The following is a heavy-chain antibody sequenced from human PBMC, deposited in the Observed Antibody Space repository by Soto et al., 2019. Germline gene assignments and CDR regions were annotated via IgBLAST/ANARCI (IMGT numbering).Heavy chain of an antibody. CDR2: INAGNGNT. CDR3: ARRQRLVSGAVCFDY. Sequence: QVQLVQSGAEVKKPGASVKVSCTASGYTFTSYAMHWVRQAPGQRLERMGWINAGNGNTKYSQKFQGRVTITRDTSASTAYMELSSLRSEDTAVYYCARRQRLVSGAVCFDYWGQGTLVTVSS. J-gene: IGHJ4*02. CDR1: GYTFTSYA. V-gene: IGHV1-3*01. D-gene: IGHD6-6*01.